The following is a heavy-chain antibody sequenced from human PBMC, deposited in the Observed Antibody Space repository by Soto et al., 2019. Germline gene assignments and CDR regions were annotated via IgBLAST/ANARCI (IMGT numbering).Heavy chain of an antibody. V-gene: IGHV3-23*01. CDR2: IRSSGAYT. Sequence: GGSLRLSCAASGFTFSSYAMSWVRQAPGKGLEWVSAIRSSGAYTYYADSVKGRFTISRDNSKNTLYLQIISLRAEDTAVYYCARVLFIAARPNYFDYWGQGTLVTVSS. D-gene: IGHD6-6*01. J-gene: IGHJ4*02. CDR3: ARVLFIAARPNYFDY. CDR1: GFTFSSYA.